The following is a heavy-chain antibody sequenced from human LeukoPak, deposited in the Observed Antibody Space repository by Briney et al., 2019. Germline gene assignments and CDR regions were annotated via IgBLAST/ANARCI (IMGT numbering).Heavy chain of an antibody. Sequence: GGSLRLSCVASGFTFSNYRMSWVRQAPGKGLEWVADINHSGSSIYYADSVKGRFTISRDNSKNTLYLQMDRPRVEDTAVYYCAMALDYWGQGTLVTVSS. V-gene: IGHV3-23*01. CDR3: AMALDY. J-gene: IGHJ4*02. CDR1: GFTFSNYR. CDR2: INHSGSSI.